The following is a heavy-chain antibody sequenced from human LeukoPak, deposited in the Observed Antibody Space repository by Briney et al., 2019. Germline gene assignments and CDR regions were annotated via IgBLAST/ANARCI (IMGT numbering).Heavy chain of an antibody. CDR2: IYYSGST. Sequence: SRTLSLTCTVSGGSISSGGYYWSWIRQHPGKGLEWIGYIYYSGSTYYNPSLKSRVTISVDTSKNQFSLKLSSVTAADTAVYYCARATRPRNWFDPWGQGTLVTVSS. CDR1: GGSISSGGYY. V-gene: IGHV4-31*03. J-gene: IGHJ5*02. CDR3: ARATRPRNWFDP.